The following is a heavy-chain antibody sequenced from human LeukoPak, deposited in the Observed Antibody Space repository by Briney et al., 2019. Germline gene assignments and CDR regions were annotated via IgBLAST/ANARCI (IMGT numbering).Heavy chain of an antibody. D-gene: IGHD2-2*01. Sequence: GGSLRLSCAASGFTFSSYAMSGVRKAPGKGLEWVSAISGSCGSTYYADSVKGRFTISRDNSKNTLYLQMNSLRAEDTAVYYCAKKGSHCSSTSCRYYYYYMDVWGKGTTVTVSS. V-gene: IGHV3-23*01. CDR1: GFTFSSYA. CDR2: ISGSCGST. CDR3: AKKGSHCSSTSCRYYYYYMDV. J-gene: IGHJ6*03.